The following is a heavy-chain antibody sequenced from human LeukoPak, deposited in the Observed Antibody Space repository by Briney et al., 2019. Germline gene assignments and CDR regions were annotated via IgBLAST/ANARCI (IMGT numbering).Heavy chain of an antibody. CDR1: GFTFSSYS. D-gene: IGHD3-10*01. V-gene: IGHV3-21*01. J-gene: IGHJ5*02. CDR3: ARDHRGSPWPHNWFDP. Sequence: GGSLRLSCAASGFTFSSYSMNWVRQAPGKGLEWVSSISSSSSYIYYADSVKGRFTISRDNAKNSLYLQMNSLSAEDTAVYYCARDHRGSPWPHNWFDPWGQGTLVTVSS. CDR2: ISSSSSYI.